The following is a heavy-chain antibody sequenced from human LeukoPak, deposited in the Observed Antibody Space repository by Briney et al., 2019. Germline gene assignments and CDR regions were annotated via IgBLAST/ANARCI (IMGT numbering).Heavy chain of an antibody. V-gene: IGHV3-30*02. CDR2: IRYDGGNK. CDR3: AKEGDTAMVDGGGY. CDR1: GFIFSSFG. J-gene: IGHJ4*02. Sequence: GGSLKLSXAASGFIFSSFGMHWVRQSPGKGLEWVAFIRYDGGNKYYADSVKGRFTISRDNSKNTLYLQMNSLRAEDTAIYYCAKEGDTAMVDGGGYWGQGTLVTVSS. D-gene: IGHD5-18*01.